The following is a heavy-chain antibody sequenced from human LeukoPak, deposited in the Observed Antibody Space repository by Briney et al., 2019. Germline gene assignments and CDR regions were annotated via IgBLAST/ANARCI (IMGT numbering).Heavy chain of an antibody. CDR2: IYYSGST. J-gene: IGHJ6*03. V-gene: IGHV4-39*01. CDR3: ARTENYYYYYMDV. D-gene: IGHD2-21*02. Sequence: SETLSLTCTASGGSISSSSYYWGWIRQPPGKGLEWIGSIYYSGSTYYNPSLRSRVTISVDTSKNQFSLKLSSVTAADTAVYYCARTENYYYYYMDVWGKGTTVTVSS. CDR1: GGSISSSSYY.